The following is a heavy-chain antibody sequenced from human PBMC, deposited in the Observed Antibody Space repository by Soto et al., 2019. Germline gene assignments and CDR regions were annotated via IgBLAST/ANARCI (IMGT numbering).Heavy chain of an antibody. CDR3: ARHYSGYSDY. J-gene: IGHJ4*02. V-gene: IGHV4-39*01. CDR1: GGSISDSDYY. D-gene: IGHD3-22*01. CDR2: IYYSGST. Sequence: QLQLQESDPGLVKPSETLSLTCTVSGGSISDSDYYWGWIRQPQPPGNGLEWIGTIYYSGSTYYTPSLKSRVTMSVDTSKNQFSLSLSSVTAADTAVYYCARHYSGYSDYWGQGTLVTVSS.